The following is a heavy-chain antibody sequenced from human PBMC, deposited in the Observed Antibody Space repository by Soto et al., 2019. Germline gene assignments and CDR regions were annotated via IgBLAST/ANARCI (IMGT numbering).Heavy chain of an antibody. J-gene: IGHJ4*02. CDR2: IYHSGST. V-gene: IGHV4-4*02. CDR1: GGSISTSNW. CDR3: ARAAAGGYSAYEVFDY. D-gene: IGHD5-12*01. Sequence: SETLSLTCAVSGGSISTSNWWSWVRQPPGKGLEWIGEIYHSGSTNYNPSLKSRVTISVDKSKNQFSLKLSSLTAADTAVYYCARAAAGGYSAYEVFDYWGQGTLVT.